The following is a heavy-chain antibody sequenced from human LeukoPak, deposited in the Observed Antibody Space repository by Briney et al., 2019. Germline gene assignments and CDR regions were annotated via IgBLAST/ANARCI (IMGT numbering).Heavy chain of an antibody. V-gene: IGHV3-48*01. CDR1: GFTFRSYS. D-gene: IGHD3-10*01. CDR3: ARPAMVRGVITGY. Sequence: QPGGSLRLSCAASGFTFRSYSMHWVRQAPGKGLEWVSYISSGSSTIYYADSVKGRFTISRDNAKNSLYLQMNSLRAEDTAVYYCARPAMVRGVITGYWGRGTLVTVSS. J-gene: IGHJ4*02. CDR2: ISSGSSTI.